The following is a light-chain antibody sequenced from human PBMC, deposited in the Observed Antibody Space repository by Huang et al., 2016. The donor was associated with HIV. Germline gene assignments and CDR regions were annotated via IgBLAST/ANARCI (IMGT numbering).Light chain of an antibody. CDR2: GAA. CDR3: QQFGSSPPYS. CDR1: QTVTNNY. J-gene: IGKJ2*03. Sequence: IVLTQSPDTLSLSPGERATLSCGASQTVTNNYLAWYQQRPGPAARLLVDGAATRATGSPDRFSGSGSGTDFTLTISRLEPKDFVVYYCQQFGSSPPYSFGQGPNWRSN. V-gene: IGKV3-20*01.